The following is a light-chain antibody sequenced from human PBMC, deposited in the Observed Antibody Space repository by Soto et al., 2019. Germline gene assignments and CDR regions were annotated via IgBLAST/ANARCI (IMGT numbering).Light chain of an antibody. CDR3: QQYNNWPYT. V-gene: IGKV3-15*01. CDR2: GAS. CDR1: QSVSSN. J-gene: IGKJ2*01. Sequence: EIVMTQSPATLSVSPGERATLSCRASQSVSSNLAWYQQKPGQAPRLLIYGASTRATGIPARFSGSGSGTEFTLTISSLQSEDFAVHYCQQYNNWPYTFGQGTKLEIK.